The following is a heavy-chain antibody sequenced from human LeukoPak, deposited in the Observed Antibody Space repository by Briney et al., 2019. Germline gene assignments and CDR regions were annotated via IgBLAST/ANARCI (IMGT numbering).Heavy chain of an antibody. Sequence: ASVKVSCKASGYTFTGYYMHWVRQAPGQGLEWMGWINPNSGGTNYAQKFRGRVTMTRDTSISTAYMELNRLRSDDTAVYYCARALYYGSGSYYNADLDYWGQGTLVTVSS. CDR3: ARALYYGSGSYYNADLDY. J-gene: IGHJ4*02. CDR2: INPNSGGT. V-gene: IGHV1-2*02. CDR1: GYTFTGYY. D-gene: IGHD3-10*01.